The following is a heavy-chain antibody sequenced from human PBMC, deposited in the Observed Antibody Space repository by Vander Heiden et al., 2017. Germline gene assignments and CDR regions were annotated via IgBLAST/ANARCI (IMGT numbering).Heavy chain of an antibody. CDR1: GFTFDDYA. CDR2: ISGNSGSI. Sequence: EVQLVESGGGLVQPGRSLSLSCAASGFTFDDYAMHWVRQAQGKGLEWVSGISGNSGSIGYADSVKGRFTISRDNAKNSLYLQMNSLRAEDTALYYCAKDAYYDSSGYYDYWGQGTLVTVSS. D-gene: IGHD3-22*01. V-gene: IGHV3-9*01. CDR3: AKDAYYDSSGYYDY. J-gene: IGHJ4*02.